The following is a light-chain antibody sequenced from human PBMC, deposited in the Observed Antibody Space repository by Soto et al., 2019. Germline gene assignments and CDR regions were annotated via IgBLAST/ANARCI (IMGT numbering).Light chain of an antibody. CDR3: QQYGSSPGWT. Sequence: EIVVTQSPCTLSLSPGERATLSCRASQSVSSSYLAWYQQKPGQAPRLLIYGASSRATGIPDRFSGSGSGTDFTLTISRLEPEDFAVYYCQQYGSSPGWTFGQGTKV. V-gene: IGKV3-20*01. CDR2: GAS. J-gene: IGKJ1*01. CDR1: QSVSSSY.